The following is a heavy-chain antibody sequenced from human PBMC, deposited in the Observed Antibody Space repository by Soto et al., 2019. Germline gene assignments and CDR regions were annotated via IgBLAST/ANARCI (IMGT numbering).Heavy chain of an antibody. CDR1: GGSIYTYS. J-gene: IGHJ4*02. CDR2: IYSSGSA. CDR3: ATIVGANAY. V-gene: IGHV4-4*07. D-gene: IGHD1-26*01. Sequence: SETLSLTCTVSGGSIYTYSWTWIRQPAGKGLEWIGHIYSSGSANYNPSLKSRVSMSVDTSKNQFSLKLNSLTAADTAVYYCATIVGANAYWGQGTLVTVSS.